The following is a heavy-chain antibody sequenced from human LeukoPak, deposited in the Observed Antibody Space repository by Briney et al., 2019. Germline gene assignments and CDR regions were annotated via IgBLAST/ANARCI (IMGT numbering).Heavy chain of an antibody. Sequence: GGSLRLSCAASGFTFSSYSMNWVRQAPGKGLEWVSSISSSSSYIYYADSVKGRFTISRDNAKNSLYLQMNSLRDEDTAVYYCVRVWQDYSGVDYWGQGTLVSVAS. CDR2: ISSSSSYI. J-gene: IGHJ4*02. CDR1: GFTFSSYS. CDR3: VRVWQDYSGVDY. D-gene: IGHD2-21*01. V-gene: IGHV3-21*01.